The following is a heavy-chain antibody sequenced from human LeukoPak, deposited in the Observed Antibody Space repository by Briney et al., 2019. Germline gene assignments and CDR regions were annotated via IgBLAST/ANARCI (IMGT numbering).Heavy chain of an antibody. V-gene: IGHV3-9*01. CDR2: ISWNSGGI. CDR1: GFSFDDYA. D-gene: IGHD3-22*01. CDR3: AKVGGMYYYDSSGREYYFDY. J-gene: IGHJ4*02. Sequence: HPGGSLRLSCTDSGFSFDDYAMHWVRQAPGKGLEWVSGISWNSGGIRYADSVKGRFTISRDNAKNSLYLQMNSLRAEDTALYYCAKVGGMYYYDSSGREYYFDYWGQGTLVTVSS.